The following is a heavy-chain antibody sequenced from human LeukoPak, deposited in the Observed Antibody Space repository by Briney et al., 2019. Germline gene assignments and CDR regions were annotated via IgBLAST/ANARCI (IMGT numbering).Heavy chain of an antibody. CDR3: TTKGPTPLNPPSYYCYGMDV. Sequence: GGSLRLSCAASGFTFSNAWMSWVRQAPGKGLEWVGRIKSKTDGGTTDYAAPVKGRFTISRDDSKNTLYLQMNSLKTEDTAVYYCTTKGPTPLNPPSYYCYGMDVWGQGITVTVFS. J-gene: IGHJ6*02. V-gene: IGHV3-15*01. CDR1: GFTFSNAW. CDR2: IKSKTDGGTT.